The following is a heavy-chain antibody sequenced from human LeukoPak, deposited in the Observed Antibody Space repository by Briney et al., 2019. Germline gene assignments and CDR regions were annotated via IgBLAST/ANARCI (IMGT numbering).Heavy chain of an antibody. V-gene: IGHV4-39*07. Sequence: PSGTLSLTCTVSGGSISSSSYYWVWIRQPPGKGLEWIGSIDYRGYTNYNPSLKSRVSKSIDTSKNHFSLKVTSVTAADTAVYFCARLVATNYYFDVWGRGTLVSVSA. D-gene: IGHD5-12*01. CDR2: IDYRGYT. J-gene: IGHJ2*01. CDR1: GGSISSSSYY. CDR3: ARLVATNYYFDV.